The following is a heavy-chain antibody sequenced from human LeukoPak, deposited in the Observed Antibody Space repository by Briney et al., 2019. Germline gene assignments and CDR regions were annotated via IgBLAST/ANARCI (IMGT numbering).Heavy chain of an antibody. V-gene: IGHV3-11*01. J-gene: IGHJ4*02. CDR2: ISKTGSTK. CDR1: GFTLSDYY. D-gene: IGHD4-23*01. Sequence: GGSLRLSCTGSGFTLSDYYINWVRQAPGEGLEWVSQISKTGSTKYYSDSVQGRFTNSRDNVKNSVLLRMKSLSAEDAAVYYCAREDYGGTNFDYWGQGALVAVSS. CDR3: AREDYGGTNFDY.